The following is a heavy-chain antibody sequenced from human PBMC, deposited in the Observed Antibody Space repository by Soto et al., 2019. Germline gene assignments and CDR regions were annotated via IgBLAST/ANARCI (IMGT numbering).Heavy chain of an antibody. V-gene: IGHV3-33*01. D-gene: IGHD3-10*01. CDR3: AREEITMVRGVITPYYYYGMDV. CDR1: GFTFSSYG. J-gene: IGHJ6*02. CDR2: IWYDGSNK. Sequence: GGSLRLSCAASGFTFSSYGMHWVRQAPGKGLEWVAVIWYDGSNKYYADSVKGRFTISRDNSKNTLYLQMNSLRAEDTAVYYCAREEITMVRGVITPYYYYGMDVWGQGTTVTVSS.